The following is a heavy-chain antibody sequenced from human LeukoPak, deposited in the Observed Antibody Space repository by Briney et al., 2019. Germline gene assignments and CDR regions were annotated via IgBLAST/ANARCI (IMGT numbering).Heavy chain of an antibody. J-gene: IGHJ6*02. CDR2: ISYDGSNK. CDR1: GFTFSSYV. CDR3: ARGRYYGMDV. V-gene: IGHV3-30*04. Sequence: GRSLRLSCAASGFTFSSYVMHWVRQAPGKGLEWVAVISYDGSNKYYADSVKGRFTISRDNAKNTLYLQMNNLGAEDTAVYYCARGRYYGMDVWGQGTTVTVSS.